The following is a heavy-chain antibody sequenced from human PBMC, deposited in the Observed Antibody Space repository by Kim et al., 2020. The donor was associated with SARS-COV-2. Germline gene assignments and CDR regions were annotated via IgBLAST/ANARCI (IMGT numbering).Heavy chain of an antibody. CDR1: GFTFSSYA. Sequence: GGSLRLSCAASGFTFSSYAMSWVRQAPGKGLEWVSGISGSDVSTYNADSVKGRFTISRDNSKNTLYLQMNSLRAEDTAVYYCAKERKLGSTKPPGHFDLWGRGTLVTVSS. V-gene: IGHV3-23*01. J-gene: IGHJ2*01. D-gene: IGHD1-26*01. CDR2: ISGSDVST. CDR3: AKERKLGSTKPPGHFDL.